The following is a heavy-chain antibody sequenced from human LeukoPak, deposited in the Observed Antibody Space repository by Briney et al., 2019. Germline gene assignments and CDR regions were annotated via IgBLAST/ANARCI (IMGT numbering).Heavy chain of an antibody. Sequence: SETLSLTCTVSGASISNYYWSWIRQPAGKGLEWIGRIYTSGSTNYNPSLKSRVTISVDTSKNQFSLKLSSVTAADTAVYYCAREGTSLDYYYYYMDVWGKGTTVTVSS. D-gene: IGHD3-10*01. CDR1: GASISNYY. CDR2: IYTSGST. V-gene: IGHV4-4*07. J-gene: IGHJ6*03. CDR3: AREGTSLDYYYYYMDV.